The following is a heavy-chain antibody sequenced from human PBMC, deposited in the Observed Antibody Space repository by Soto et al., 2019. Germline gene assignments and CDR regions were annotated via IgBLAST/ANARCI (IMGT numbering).Heavy chain of an antibody. J-gene: IGHJ4*02. D-gene: IGHD6-19*01. V-gene: IGHV4-34*01. CDR3: ARALHSSGWYCDY. CDR1: GGSFSGYY. CDR2: INHSGST. Sequence: SETLSLTCAVYGGSFSGYYWSWIRQPPGKGLEWIGEINHSGSTIYNPSLKSRVTISLDTSTKNQFSLKLNSVTAADTAVYYCARALHSSGWYCDYWGQG.